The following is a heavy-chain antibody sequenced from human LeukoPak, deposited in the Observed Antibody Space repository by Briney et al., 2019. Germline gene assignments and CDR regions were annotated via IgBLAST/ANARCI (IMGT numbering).Heavy chain of an antibody. Sequence: GGSLRLSCAASGFTFSSYVMSRVRQAPGKGLEWVSVISGGGDSTYYADSAKGRFTISRDNSKNSLYLQMNSLRAEDTAVYYCAKDGYCSAGSCFSANDAFDIWGQGTMVTVSS. CDR3: AKDGYCSAGSCFSANDAFDI. V-gene: IGHV3-23*01. J-gene: IGHJ3*02. D-gene: IGHD2-15*01. CDR1: GFTFSSYV. CDR2: ISGGGDST.